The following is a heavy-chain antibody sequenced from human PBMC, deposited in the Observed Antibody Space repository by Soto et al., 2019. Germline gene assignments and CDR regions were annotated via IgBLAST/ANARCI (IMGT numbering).Heavy chain of an antibody. V-gene: IGHV4-59*01. Sequence: ESLSLTCPLSGDSFASFYCSWIRQLPGKGLEWIGFIYSSGSTNNNTPPKSGVTTPVDTSNNQFSLKLSSVTAADPAVNYCERAYWPFSSSGDLGYYYYGMDVWGQGTTVTVSS. CDR2: IYSSGST. CDR3: ERAYWPFSSSGDLGYYYYGMDV. D-gene: IGHD6-13*01. J-gene: IGHJ6*02. CDR1: GDSFASFY.